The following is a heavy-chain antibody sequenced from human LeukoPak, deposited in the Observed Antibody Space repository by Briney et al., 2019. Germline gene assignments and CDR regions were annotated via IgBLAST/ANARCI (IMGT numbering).Heavy chain of an antibody. J-gene: IGHJ3*02. V-gene: IGHV4-61*02. CDR1: GGSISSNTYF. D-gene: IGHD1-26*01. CDR3: TRDGMRGSGGDAFDI. CDR2: FSITGTT. Sequence: PSETLSLTCTVSGGSISSNTYFWRWIRQPAGKGVEWIGRFSITGTTNDNPSLKSRVTISVDRSKNQFSLRLNSVTAADTAVYYCTRDGMRGSGGDAFDIWGQGTMVTVSS.